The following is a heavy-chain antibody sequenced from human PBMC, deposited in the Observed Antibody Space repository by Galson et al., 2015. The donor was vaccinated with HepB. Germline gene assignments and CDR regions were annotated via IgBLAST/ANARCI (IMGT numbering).Heavy chain of an antibody. CDR3: TTELPADFWSDQGPFDI. CDR2: IKSKPDGGTT. Sequence: LRLSCAASGFTFNSAYMNWVRQAPGKGLEWVGRIKSKPDGGTTDYAAPVKGRFSISRDDSAHTLYLQLNSLKTEDTALYYCTTELPADFWSDQGPFDIWGQGTMVTVSS. J-gene: IGHJ3*02. CDR1: GFTFNSAY. V-gene: IGHV3-15*05. D-gene: IGHD3-3*01.